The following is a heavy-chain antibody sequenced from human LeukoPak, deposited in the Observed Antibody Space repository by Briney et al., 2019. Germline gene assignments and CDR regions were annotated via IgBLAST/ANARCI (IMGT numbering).Heavy chain of an antibody. Sequence: SSETLSLTCAVSGYSISSGYYWGWIRQPPGKGLEWIVSIYHSGSTHYNPSLKTRVTISVDTSKNQFSLKLSSVTAADTAVYYCARDNPGYFDYWGQGTLVTVSS. D-gene: IGHD1-14*01. CDR2: IYHSGST. CDR1: GYSISSGYY. V-gene: IGHV4-38-2*01. CDR3: ARDNPGYFDY. J-gene: IGHJ4*02.